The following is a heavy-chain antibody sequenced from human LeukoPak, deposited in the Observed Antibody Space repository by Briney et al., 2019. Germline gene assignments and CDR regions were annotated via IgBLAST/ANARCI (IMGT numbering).Heavy chain of an antibody. CDR3: AREHWDFDY. CDR1: GFTSSSSA. D-gene: IGHD7-27*01. CDR2: ISGSGEST. V-gene: IGHV3-23*01. Sequence: GGSLRLSCAASGFTSSSSAMTWVRQAPGKGLEWVSEISGSGESTYYGDSVKGRFTISRDNSKNTLYLQMNSLRAGDTAIYYCAREHWDFDYWGQGTLVTVSS. J-gene: IGHJ4*02.